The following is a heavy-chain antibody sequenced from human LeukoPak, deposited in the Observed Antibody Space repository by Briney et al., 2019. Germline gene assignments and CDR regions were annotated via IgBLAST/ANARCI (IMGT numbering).Heavy chain of an antibody. CDR3: AKLMSPGGKLLWFGEVEYGKDV. CDR1: GFTFSSYG. Sequence: PGGSLRLSCAASGFTFSSYGMHWVRQAPGKGLEWVAVISYDGSNKYYADSVKGRFTISRDNSKNTLYLQMNSLRAEDTAVYYCAKLMSPGGKLLWFGEVEYGKDVWGKGTTVTVSS. CDR2: ISYDGSNK. V-gene: IGHV3-30*18. D-gene: IGHD3-10*01. J-gene: IGHJ6*04.